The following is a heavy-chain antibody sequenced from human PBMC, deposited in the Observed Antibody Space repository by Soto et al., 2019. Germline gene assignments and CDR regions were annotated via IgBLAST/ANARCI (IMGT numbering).Heavy chain of an antibody. J-gene: IGHJ4*02. Sequence: QITLKESGPTLVKPTQTLTLTCTFSGFSLSTSGVGVGWIRQPPGQALEWLALIYWNDDKRYSPSLKSRLTITKDTSKNQVVLTMTNMDPVDTAPYYCAHRGGYSYGSYYFDYWGQGTLVTVSS. CDR1: GFSLSTSGVG. D-gene: IGHD5-18*01. CDR3: AHRGGYSYGSYYFDY. CDR2: IYWNDDK. V-gene: IGHV2-5*01.